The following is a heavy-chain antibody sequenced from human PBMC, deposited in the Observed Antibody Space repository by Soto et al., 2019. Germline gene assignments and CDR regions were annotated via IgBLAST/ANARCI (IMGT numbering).Heavy chain of an antibody. CDR3: AKATTRHSYDSSGALYHYGMDV. Sequence: GGSLRLSCAASGFTFDDYAMHWVRPAPGKGLEWVSGISWNSGSIGYADSVKGRFTISRDNAKNSLYLQMNSLRAEDTALYYCAKATTRHSYDSSGALYHYGMDVWGQGTTVTVSS. CDR1: GFTFDDYA. V-gene: IGHV3-9*01. J-gene: IGHJ6*02. D-gene: IGHD3-22*01. CDR2: ISWNSGSI.